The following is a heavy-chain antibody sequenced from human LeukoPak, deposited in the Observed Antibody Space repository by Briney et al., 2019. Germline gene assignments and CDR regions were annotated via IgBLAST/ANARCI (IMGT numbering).Heavy chain of an antibody. CDR2: ISGGGSGTT. D-gene: IGHD2-2*01. Sequence: GGSLRLSCVASGFTFSSYAMSWLRQAPEKGLGWVSVISGGGSGTTDYADSVKGRFTISRDNSKNILYLLMNSLTADDTAVYYCAKSLKSRPDYYYYMDVWGKGTTVTVSS. CDR1: GFTFSSYA. J-gene: IGHJ6*03. CDR3: AKSLKSRPDYYYYMDV. V-gene: IGHV3-23*01.